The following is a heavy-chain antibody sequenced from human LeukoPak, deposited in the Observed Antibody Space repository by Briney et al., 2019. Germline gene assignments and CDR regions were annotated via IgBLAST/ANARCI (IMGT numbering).Heavy chain of an antibody. CDR1: GFTFNNYI. D-gene: IGHD2-2*01. V-gene: IGHV3-21*01. Sequence: PGGSLRLSCAASGFTFNNYIMNWVRQAPGKGLEWVSSISSSSDYIYYADSVKGRFTISRANAKNSLYLQMNRLRAEDMAVYYCARERVHYQPLSKRGVYYFDYSGQGTLVTVSS. CDR2: ISSSSDYI. CDR3: ARERVHYQPLSKRGVYYFDY. J-gene: IGHJ4*02.